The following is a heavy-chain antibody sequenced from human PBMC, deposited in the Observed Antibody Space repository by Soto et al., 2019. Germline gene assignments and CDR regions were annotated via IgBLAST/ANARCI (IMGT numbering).Heavy chain of an antibody. V-gene: IGHV4-4*02. Sequence: PSETLSLKCAVSGGSISSSNWWSWVRQPPGKGLEWIGEIYHSGSTNYNPYLKSRVTISVGKSKNQFSLKLSSVTAADTAVYYCARRGILWFGELFFYYGMDVWGQGTTVTVSS. J-gene: IGHJ6*02. CDR1: GGSISSSNW. CDR3: ARRGILWFGELFFYYGMDV. D-gene: IGHD3-10*01. CDR2: IYHSGST.